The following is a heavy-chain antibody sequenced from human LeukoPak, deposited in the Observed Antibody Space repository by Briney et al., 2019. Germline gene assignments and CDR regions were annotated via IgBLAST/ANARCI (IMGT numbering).Heavy chain of an antibody. CDR2: INPNSGGT. J-gene: IGHJ4*02. Sequence: ASVKVSCKASGYTFTSYAMHWVRQAPGQRLEWMGRINPNSGGTNYAQKFQGRVTMTRDTSISTAYMELSRLRSDDTAVYYCARANGYSSSGTKVFFDYWGQGTLVTVSS. CDR1: GYTFTSYA. CDR3: ARANGYSSSGTKVFFDY. V-gene: IGHV1-2*06. D-gene: IGHD6-13*01.